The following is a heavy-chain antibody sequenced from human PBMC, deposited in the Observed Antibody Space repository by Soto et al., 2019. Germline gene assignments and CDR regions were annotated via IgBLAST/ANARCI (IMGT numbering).Heavy chain of an antibody. CDR1: GFTFSSYV. Sequence: PVGSLGLSCAVSGFTFSSYVMSWVRQAPGKGLQWVSAVSTSGGSTFNADSVKGRFAISSDNSKNTLYLQMNSLRAEDTAIYYCAKKAGCSGNDPFDYWGQGTLVTVSS. CDR2: VSTSGGST. V-gene: IGHV3-23*01. D-gene: IGHD5-12*01. CDR3: AKKAGCSGNDPFDY. J-gene: IGHJ4*02.